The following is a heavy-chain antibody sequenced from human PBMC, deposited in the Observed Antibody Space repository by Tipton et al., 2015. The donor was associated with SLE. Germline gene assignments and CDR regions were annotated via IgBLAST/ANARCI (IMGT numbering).Heavy chain of an antibody. CDR1: GGSISSYY. Sequence: TLSLTCTVSGGSISSYYWGWIRQPPGKGLEWIANIYFIGSTYYNPSLKSRVTISVDTSKNQFSLKLNSVTAADTAVYYCARMGWDPGPGFYWGQGTLVTVSS. D-gene: IGHD1-26*01. CDR2: IYFIGST. CDR3: ARMGWDPGPGFY. V-gene: IGHV4-39*01. J-gene: IGHJ4*02.